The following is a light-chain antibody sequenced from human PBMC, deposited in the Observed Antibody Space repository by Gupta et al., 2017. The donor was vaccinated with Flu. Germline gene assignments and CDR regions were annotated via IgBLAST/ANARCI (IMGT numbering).Light chain of an antibody. V-gene: IGKV3-20*01. CDR2: GAS. J-gene: IGKJ2*03. CDR1: QSVSSNY. CDR3: QHFHSSPYS. Sequence: GTLSLSPGERATLFCRASQSVSSNYLAWYQQKPGQAPRLLIYGASSRATGIPDRFSGSGSGTDFTLTIRRVEPEDSAVYYCQHFHSSPYSFGQGTKLEIK.